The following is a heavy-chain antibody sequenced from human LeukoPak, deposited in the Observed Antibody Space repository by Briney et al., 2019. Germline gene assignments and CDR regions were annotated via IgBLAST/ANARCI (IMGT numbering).Heavy chain of an antibody. CDR1: GYTFTSYY. D-gene: IGHD6-13*01. V-gene: IGHV1-46*01. J-gene: IGHJ4*02. Sequence: ASVKVSCKASGYTFTSYYMHWVRQAPGQGLEWMGIINPSGGSTSYAQKFQGRVTMTRDTSTSTAYMELRSLRSDDTAVYYCARDRGEAAGTLVNFDYWGQGTLVTVSS. CDR2: INPSGGST. CDR3: ARDRGEAAGTLVNFDY.